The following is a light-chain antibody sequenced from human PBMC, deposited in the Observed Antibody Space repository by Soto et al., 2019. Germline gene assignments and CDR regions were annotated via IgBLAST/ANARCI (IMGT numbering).Light chain of an antibody. V-gene: IGKV1-5*03. J-gene: IGKJ1*01. Sequence: DIQMPPSPSSLSASVGDIVTITCRASQSISSFLNWHQQKPGKAPKLLIYDASSLESGVPSRFSGSGSGTEFTLTISSLQPDDFATYYCQQYNSYSWTFGQGTKVDIK. CDR3: QQYNSYSWT. CDR2: DAS. CDR1: QSISSF.